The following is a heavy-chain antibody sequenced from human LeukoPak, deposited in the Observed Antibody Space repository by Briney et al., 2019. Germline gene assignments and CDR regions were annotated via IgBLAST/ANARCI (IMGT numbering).Heavy chain of an antibody. Sequence: PSETLSLTCAVYGGSFSGYYWSWIRQPPGKGLEWIGEINHSGSTNYNPSLKSRVTISVDTSKNQFSLKLSSVTAADTAVYYCARGVRGDYDFWSGYYSVANYYYYMDVWGKGTTVTVSS. V-gene: IGHV4-34*01. J-gene: IGHJ6*03. CDR2: INHSGST. CDR1: GGSFSGYY. D-gene: IGHD3-3*01. CDR3: ARGVRGDYDFWSGYYSVANYYYYMDV.